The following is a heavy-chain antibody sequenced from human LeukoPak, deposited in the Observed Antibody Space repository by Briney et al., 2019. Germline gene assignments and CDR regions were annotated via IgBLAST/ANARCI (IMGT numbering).Heavy chain of an antibody. Sequence: GGSLRLSCAASGFTFSSYWMSWVRQAPGKGLEWVASIKQDGSEKYYVDSVKGRFTISRDNAKNPLYLQMSSLRGEDTAVYYCARYTSSWHAYDIWGQGTMATVSS. CDR2: IKQDGSEK. CDR3: ARYTSSWHAYDI. D-gene: IGHD6-13*01. V-gene: IGHV3-7*05. J-gene: IGHJ3*02. CDR1: GFTFSSYW.